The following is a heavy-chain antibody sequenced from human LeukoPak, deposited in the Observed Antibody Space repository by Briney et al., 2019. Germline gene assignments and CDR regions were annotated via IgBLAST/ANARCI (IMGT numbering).Heavy chain of an antibody. Sequence: GGSLRLSCTASGFTFSDYYMSWLRQAAGKGLEWISFIISSGDTKYYADSVKGRFTISRDNAKNSVYLQMNGLRAEDTAIYYCARDRGWGSYFDSWGQGTLVTVSS. D-gene: IGHD7-27*01. J-gene: IGHJ4*02. CDR1: GFTFSDYY. V-gene: IGHV3-11*01. CDR2: IISSGDTK. CDR3: ARDRGWGSYFDS.